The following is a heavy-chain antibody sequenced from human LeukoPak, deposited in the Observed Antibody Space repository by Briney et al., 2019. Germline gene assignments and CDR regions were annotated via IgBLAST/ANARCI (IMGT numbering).Heavy chain of an antibody. CDR3: AKDSYSKGDF. J-gene: IGHJ4*02. CDR2: IWCDGSNK. CDR1: GFTFSSYG. V-gene: IGHV3-33*06. Sequence: GRSLRLSCAASGFTFSSYGMHWVRQAPGKGLEWVAVIWCDGSNKYYADSVKGRFTISRDNAKNSLYLQMNSLRAEDTAVYYCAKDSYSKGDFWGQGVLVTVSS. D-gene: IGHD6-13*01.